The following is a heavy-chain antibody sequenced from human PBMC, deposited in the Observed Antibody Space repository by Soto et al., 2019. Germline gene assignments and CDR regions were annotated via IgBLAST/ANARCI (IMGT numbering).Heavy chain of an antibody. Sequence: SETLSLTCTVSGGTFSIGSYYLRWIRQPPGKGLEWIGYIYYSGSTNYNTSLKSRVTISVDTSKKQFSLKLSSVTAAETAVYYCARDYSSSWYNSYYGIDVWDQGPTVTVSS. CDR1: GGTFSIGSYY. J-gene: IGHJ6*02. V-gene: IGHV4-61*01. CDR2: IYYSGST. D-gene: IGHD6-13*01. CDR3: ARDYSSSWYNSYYGIDV.